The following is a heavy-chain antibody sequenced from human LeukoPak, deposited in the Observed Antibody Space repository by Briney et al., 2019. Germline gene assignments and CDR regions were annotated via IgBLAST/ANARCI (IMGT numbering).Heavy chain of an antibody. CDR2: INPNSGGT. V-gene: IGHV1-2*02. J-gene: IGHJ4*02. CDR3: AINKAGKSLDY. CDR1: GSTFTDYY. D-gene: IGHD6-25*01. Sequence: ASVKVSCKASGSTFTDYYMHWVRQAPGQGLEWMGWINPNSGGTNYAQKFQGRVTMTRDTSISTAYMELSRLRSDDTAVYYCAINKAGKSLDYWGQGTLVTVSS.